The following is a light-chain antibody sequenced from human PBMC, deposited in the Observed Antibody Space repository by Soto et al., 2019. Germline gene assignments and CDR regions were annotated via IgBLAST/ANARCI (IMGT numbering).Light chain of an antibody. Sequence: QSVLTQPRSVSWSPGQSVTLSCTGTASDVGAYNYVSWYQQHPGNAPKAMIYDVKKRPSGVPDRFSGSKFANTASLTISGLQAEDEADYYCCSYADTYTWLFGGGTKLAVL. CDR3: CSYADTYTWL. CDR2: DVK. CDR1: ASDVGAYNY. J-gene: IGLJ2*01. V-gene: IGLV2-11*01.